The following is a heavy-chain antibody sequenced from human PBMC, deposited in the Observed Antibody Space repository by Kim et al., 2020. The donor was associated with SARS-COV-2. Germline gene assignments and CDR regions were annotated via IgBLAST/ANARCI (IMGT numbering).Heavy chain of an antibody. J-gene: IGHJ4*02. CDR2: ISGSGGST. Sequence: GGSLRLSCAASGFTFSSYAMSWVRQAPGKGLEWVSAISGSGGSTYYADSVKGRFTISRDNSKNTLYLQMNSLRAEDTAVYYCAKDLERYCSSTSCYGGFDYWGQGTLVTVSS. CDR3: AKDLERYCSSTSCYGGFDY. CDR1: GFTFSSYA. V-gene: IGHV3-23*01. D-gene: IGHD2-2*01.